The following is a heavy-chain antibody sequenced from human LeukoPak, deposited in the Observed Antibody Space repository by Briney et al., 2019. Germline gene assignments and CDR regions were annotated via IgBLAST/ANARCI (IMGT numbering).Heavy chain of an antibody. J-gene: IGHJ4*02. CDR2: INPNSGGT. D-gene: IGHD3-10*01. V-gene: IGHV1-2*02. Sequence: ASVKVSCKASGYTFTGYYMHWVRQAPGQGLEWIGWINPNSGGTNYAQKFQGRVTMTRDTSISTAYMELSRLRSDDTAVYYCARGGGITMVRGVIDYWGQGTLVTVSS. CDR1: GYTFTGYY. CDR3: ARGGGITMVRGVIDY.